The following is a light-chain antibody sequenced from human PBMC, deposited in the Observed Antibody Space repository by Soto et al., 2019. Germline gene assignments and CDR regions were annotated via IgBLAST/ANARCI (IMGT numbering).Light chain of an antibody. Sequence: QSALTQPASVSGSPGQSITISCTGTSSDIGGYDYVSWYQQYPGKVPKLMIYDVTNRASGVPSRFSASKSGDTASLTISGLQAEDEADYYCSSYTSTSTLVAFGGGTTLTVL. V-gene: IGLV2-14*01. CDR1: SSDIGGYDY. CDR2: DVT. J-gene: IGLJ2*01. CDR3: SSYTSTSTLVA.